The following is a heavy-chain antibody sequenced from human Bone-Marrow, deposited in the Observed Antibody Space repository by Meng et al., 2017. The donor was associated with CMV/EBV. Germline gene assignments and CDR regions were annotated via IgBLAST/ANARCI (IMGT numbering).Heavy chain of an antibody. CDR3: TTDLKGIVVVPAHQN. J-gene: IGHJ4*02. CDR2: IKSKTDGGTT. Sequence: GESLKISCAASGFTCSNAWMSWVRQAPGKGLEWVGRIKSKTDGGTTDYAAPVKGRFTISRDDSKNTLYLQMNSLKTEDTAVYYCTTDLKGIVVVPAHQNWGQGTLVTVSS. D-gene: IGHD2-2*01. V-gene: IGHV3-15*01. CDR1: GFTCSNAW.